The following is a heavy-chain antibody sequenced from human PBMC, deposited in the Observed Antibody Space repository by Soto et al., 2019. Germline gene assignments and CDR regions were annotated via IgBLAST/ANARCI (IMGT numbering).Heavy chain of an antibody. D-gene: IGHD3-9*01. Sequence: GGSLRLSCAASGFTFSDYYMSWIRQAPGKGLEWVSYISSSGSTIYYADSVKGRFTISRDNAKNSLYLQMNSLRAEDTAVYYCARDYQLPDWLFPLYYYYYMDVWGKGTTVTVSS. V-gene: IGHV3-11*01. CDR3: ARDYQLPDWLFPLYYYYYMDV. CDR1: GFTFSDYY. J-gene: IGHJ6*03. CDR2: ISSSGSTI.